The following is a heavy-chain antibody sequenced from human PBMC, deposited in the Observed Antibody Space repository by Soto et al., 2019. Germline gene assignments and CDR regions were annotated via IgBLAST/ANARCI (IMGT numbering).Heavy chain of an antibody. CDR1: GFTFSSYW. CDR3: AREGCSGGSCYSPYYYYYGMDV. V-gene: IGHV3-7*03. J-gene: IGHJ6*02. Sequence: AGGSLRLSCAASGFTFSSYWMIWVRQAPGKGLEWVANIKQDGSEKYYVDSVKGRFTISRDNAKNSLYLQMNSLRAEDTAVYYCAREGCSGGSCYSPYYYYYGMDVWGQGTTVTVSS. CDR2: IKQDGSEK. D-gene: IGHD2-15*01.